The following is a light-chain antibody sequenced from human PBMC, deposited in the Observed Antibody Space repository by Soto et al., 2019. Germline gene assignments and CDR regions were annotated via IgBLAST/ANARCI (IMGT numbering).Light chain of an antibody. Sequence: EIVLTQSPGTLSLSPGQVSTLSCWASQTVSSKYLAWYQQRPGQAPRLIVYGASSRATGIPDRFSGSGSGTDFTLTISRLETEDFAVYYCRQYGRSLGFAFGGGTRLEIK. CDR3: RQYGRSLGFA. CDR2: GAS. V-gene: IGKV3-20*01. J-gene: IGKJ5*01. CDR1: QTVSSKY.